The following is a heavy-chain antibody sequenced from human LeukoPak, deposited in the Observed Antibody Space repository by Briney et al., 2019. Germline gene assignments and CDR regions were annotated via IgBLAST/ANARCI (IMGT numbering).Heavy chain of an antibody. V-gene: IGHV4-59*01. D-gene: IGHD5-24*01. J-gene: IGHJ4*02. CDR1: GGSITSYE. CDR3: ASCDGFYFY. CDR2: IYYSGSA. Sequence: PSETLSLTCSVPGGSITSYEWSWIGQPPGKGLEWIGYIYYSGSANYNPSLKSRLTISVDTSKNQFSLKLNSVTAAYTAVYDCASCDGFYFYWGQGTLVTVSS.